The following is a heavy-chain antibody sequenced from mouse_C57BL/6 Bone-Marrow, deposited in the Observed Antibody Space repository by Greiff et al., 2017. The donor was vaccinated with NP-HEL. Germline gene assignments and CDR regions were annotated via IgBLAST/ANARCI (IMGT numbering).Heavy chain of an antibody. D-gene: IGHD3-1*01. CDR2: IDPETGGT. Sequence: VQLQESGAELVRPRASVTLSCKASGYTFTDYEMHWVKQTPVHGLEWIGAIDPETGGTAYNQKFKGKAILTADKSSSTAYMELRSLTSEDSAVYYCTRRGFGGFAYWGQGTLVTVSA. V-gene: IGHV1-15*01. CDR3: TRRGFGGFAY. CDR1: GYTFTDYE. J-gene: IGHJ3*01.